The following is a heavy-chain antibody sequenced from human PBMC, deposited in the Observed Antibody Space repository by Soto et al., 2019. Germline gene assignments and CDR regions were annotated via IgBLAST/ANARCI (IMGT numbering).Heavy chain of an antibody. CDR1: GFIFSASW. CDR3: VGDVRGDY. J-gene: IGHJ4*02. Sequence: SLRLSCAASGFIFSASWMHWVRQAPGKGLEWVARITPDGSNTGHADSVKGRFTISRDNAKNALYLQMNSLRAEDTAVYYCVGDVRGDYWGQGTLVTVSS. D-gene: IGHD3-10*02. CDR2: ITPDGSNT. V-gene: IGHV3-74*01.